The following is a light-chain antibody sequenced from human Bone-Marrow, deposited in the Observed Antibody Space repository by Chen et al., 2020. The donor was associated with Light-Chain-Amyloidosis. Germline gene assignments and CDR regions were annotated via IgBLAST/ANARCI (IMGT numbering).Light chain of an antibody. CDR3: SSYTITNTLV. J-gene: IGLJ1*01. CDR2: EVT. CDR1: SSDVGGDNQ. V-gene: IGLV2-14*01. Sequence: QSALTQHASVSGVPGRSHTIPCPGTSSDVGGDNQFSCYQQHPDKAPKLMIYEVTNRPSWVPDRFSGSKSDNTASLTISGLQTEDEADYFCSSYTITNTLVFGSGTRVTVL.